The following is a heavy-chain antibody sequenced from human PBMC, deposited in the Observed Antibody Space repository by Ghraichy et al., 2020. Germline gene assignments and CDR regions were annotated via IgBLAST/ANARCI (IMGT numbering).Heavy chain of an antibody. D-gene: IGHD1-26*01. Sequence: GEALNISCAASGFTFSSYSMNWVRQAPGKGLEWVSYISSSSSTIYYADSVKGRFTISRDNAKNSLYLQMNSLRDEDTAVYYCVSDFPQPRTWEVLQLVDIWGQGTMVTVSS. CDR1: GFTFSSYS. V-gene: IGHV3-48*02. CDR3: VSDFPQPRTWEVLQLVDI. J-gene: IGHJ3*02. CDR2: ISSSSSTI.